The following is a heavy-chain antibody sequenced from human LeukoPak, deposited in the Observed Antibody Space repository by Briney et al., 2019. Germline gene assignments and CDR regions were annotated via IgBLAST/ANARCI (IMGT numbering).Heavy chain of an antibody. CDR2: IRAYNGYT. J-gene: IGHJ4*02. Sequence: GASVKVSCQTSGHTFVTHGVSWIRQAPGQGLEWVGWIRAYNGYTKYAEKLQGRVTVTMDTSATTAYMELGSLRPDDTAVYYCARDGEAYTGGPQYFDSWGQGILVIVSS. D-gene: IGHD5-24*01. CDR1: GHTFVTHG. V-gene: IGHV1-18*04. CDR3: ARDGEAYTGGPQYFDS.